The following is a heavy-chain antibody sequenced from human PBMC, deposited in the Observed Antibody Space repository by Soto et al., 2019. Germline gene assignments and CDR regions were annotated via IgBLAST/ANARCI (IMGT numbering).Heavy chain of an antibody. CDR3: ARDLTAESDY. J-gene: IGHJ4*02. Sequence: QVQLVQSGAEVKKPGASVKVSCKASGYTFTSYYMHWVRQAPGQGLEWMGVINPSGGSTNYAQKFQGRVTMTGDTSTSTVYMELSSLRSEDTAVYYCARDLTAESDYWGQGTLVTVSS. V-gene: IGHV1-46*01. CDR2: INPSGGST. CDR1: GYTFTSYY. D-gene: IGHD2-21*02.